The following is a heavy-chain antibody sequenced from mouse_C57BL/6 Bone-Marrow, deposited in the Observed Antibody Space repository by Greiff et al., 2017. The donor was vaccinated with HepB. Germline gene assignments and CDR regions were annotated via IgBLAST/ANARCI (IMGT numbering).Heavy chain of an antibody. Sequence: VQLQQSGPGLVKPSQSLSLTCSVTGYSITSGYYWNWIRQFPGNKLEWMGYISYDGSNNYNPSLKNRISITRDTSKNQFFLKLNSVTTEDTATYYCAREGYGYDGDGDVSPFAYWGQGTLVTVSA. CDR3: AREGYGYDGDGDVSPFAY. D-gene: IGHD2-2*01. CDR2: ISYDGSN. V-gene: IGHV3-6*01. CDR1: GYSITSGYY. J-gene: IGHJ3*01.